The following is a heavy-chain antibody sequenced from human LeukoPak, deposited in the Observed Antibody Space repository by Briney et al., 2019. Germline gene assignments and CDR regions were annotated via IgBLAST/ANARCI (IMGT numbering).Heavy chain of an antibody. CDR2: INTDGSST. J-gene: IGHJ4*02. CDR1: GFTFSSYW. D-gene: IGHD3-3*01. CDR3: EGSGRYDDY. Sequence: GGSLRLSCAASGFTFSSYWMHWVRQAPGKGLVWVSRINTDGSSTSYADSVKGRFTISRDNAKNTLYLQMNSLRAEGTAVYYCEGSGRYDDYWGQGTLVTVSS. V-gene: IGHV3-74*01.